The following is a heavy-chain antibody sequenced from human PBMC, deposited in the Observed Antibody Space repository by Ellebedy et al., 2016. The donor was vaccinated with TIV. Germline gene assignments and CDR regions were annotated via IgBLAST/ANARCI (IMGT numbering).Heavy chain of an antibody. Sequence: KVSCXASGYTFTSYWIGWVRQMPGKGLEWMGIIYPGDSDTRYSPSFQGQVTISADKSISTAYLQWSSLKASDTAMYYCARHDGRPGDNWFNPWGQGTLVTVSS. V-gene: IGHV5-51*01. CDR3: ARHDGRPGDNWFNP. CDR1: GYTFTSYW. CDR2: IYPGDSDT. D-gene: IGHD1-1*01. J-gene: IGHJ5*02.